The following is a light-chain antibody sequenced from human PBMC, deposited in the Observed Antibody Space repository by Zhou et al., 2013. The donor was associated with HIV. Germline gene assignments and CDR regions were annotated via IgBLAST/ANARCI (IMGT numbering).Light chain of an antibody. J-gene: IGKJ1*01. CDR3: QQSYSSPWT. Sequence: DIQMTQSPSSLSASVGDRVTITCRASRRISSYLNWYQQKPGKAPELLIFAASRLESGVPSTFSGSGSGTDFTLTISSLRPEDFATYYCQQSYSSPWTFGQGTKVEIK. CDR2: AAS. V-gene: IGKV1-39*01. CDR1: RRISSY.